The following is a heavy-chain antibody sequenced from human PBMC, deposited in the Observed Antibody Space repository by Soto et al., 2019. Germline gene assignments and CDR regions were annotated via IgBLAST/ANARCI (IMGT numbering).Heavy chain of an antibody. CDR2: ISGSDGKT. V-gene: IGHV3-23*01. Sequence: EVQLLESGGGLVRPGGSLRLSCAASGFSFTSYALSWVRQAQGKGLEWVSTISGSDGKTYYADSVKGRFSISRDTSKTTLYLQMNSLRVEDTAVYYCARWSFLDYWGQGTRVTVS. CDR1: GFSFTSYA. CDR3: ARWSFLDY. D-gene: IGHD1-26*01. J-gene: IGHJ4*02.